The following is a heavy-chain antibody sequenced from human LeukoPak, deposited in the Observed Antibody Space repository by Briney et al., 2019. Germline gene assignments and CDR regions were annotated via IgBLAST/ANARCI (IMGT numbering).Heavy chain of an antibody. D-gene: IGHD2-15*01. CDR1: GFTISSSS. CDR3: TRKYSGLNPFDF. V-gene: IGHV3-23*01. J-gene: IGHJ4*02. Sequence: GEPLSLSCAASGFTISSSSLSWVRQAPGKGLEWVSGISSSGGDTPYAESVKGRFTISRDNFKNTLYLQMNSLRVEDTAIYYCTRKYSGLNPFDFWGQGTVVTVSA. CDR2: ISSSGGDT.